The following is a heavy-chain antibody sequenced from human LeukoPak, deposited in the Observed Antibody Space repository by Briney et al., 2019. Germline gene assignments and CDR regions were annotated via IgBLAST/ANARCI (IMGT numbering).Heavy chain of an antibody. J-gene: IGHJ6*03. V-gene: IGHV4-4*09. CDR1: GGSISSYY. D-gene: IGHD6-13*01. CDR2: IYTSGST. Sequence: SETLSLTCTVSGGSISSYYWSWIRQPPGKGLEWIGYIYTSGSTNYNPSLKSRVTISVDTSKNQFSLKLSSVTAADTAVYYCARLYSSSSDYYYYYYMDVWGKGTTVTVSS. CDR3: ARLYSSSSDYYYYYYMDV.